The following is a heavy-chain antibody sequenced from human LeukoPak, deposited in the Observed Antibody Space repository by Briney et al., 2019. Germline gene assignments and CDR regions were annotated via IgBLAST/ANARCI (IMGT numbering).Heavy chain of an antibody. J-gene: IGHJ3*02. V-gene: IGHV4-59*01. CDR3: ASHYYDSSGYLNAFDI. CDR1: GVSISSYY. D-gene: IGHD3-22*01. Sequence: LETLSPTRTVSGVSISSYYWGWVREPPGEGVEWIAYIHYSGTTNYNPSLKSRVTISVGTSKNQFSLNLRSVTAADTAVYYCASHYYDSSGYLNAFDIWGQGTMVTVSS. CDR2: IHYSGTT.